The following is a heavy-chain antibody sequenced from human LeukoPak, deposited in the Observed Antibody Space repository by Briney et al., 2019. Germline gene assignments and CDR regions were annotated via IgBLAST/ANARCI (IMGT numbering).Heavy chain of an antibody. CDR1: GFTFSSYG. D-gene: IGHD2-15*01. CDR2: ISSSSSYI. CDR3: ARSRYCSGGNCYLDAFDI. Sequence: GGSLRLSCAASGFTFSSYGMNWVRQAPGKGLERVSSISSSSSYIYYADSVRGRFTISRDNAKNSLYLQMNSLRAEDTAVYYCARSRYCSGGNCYLDAFDIWGQGTMVTVSS. J-gene: IGHJ3*02. V-gene: IGHV3-21*01.